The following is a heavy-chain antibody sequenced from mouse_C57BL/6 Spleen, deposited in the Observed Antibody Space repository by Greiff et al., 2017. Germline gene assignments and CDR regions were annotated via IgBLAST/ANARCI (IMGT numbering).Heavy chain of an antibody. D-gene: IGHD1-1*01. CDR2: IVPETGGT. J-gene: IGHJ1*03. V-gene: IGHV1-15*01. CDR1: GYTFTDYE. Sequence: VKLVESGAELVRPGASVTLSCKASGYTFTDYEMHWVKQTPVHGLEWIGAIVPETGGTAYNQKFKGKAILTADNSSSTAYMALRSLTSEDSAVYYCTRSDTIGHYGSSYWYFDVWGTGTTVTVSS. CDR3: TRSDTIGHYGSSYWYFDV.